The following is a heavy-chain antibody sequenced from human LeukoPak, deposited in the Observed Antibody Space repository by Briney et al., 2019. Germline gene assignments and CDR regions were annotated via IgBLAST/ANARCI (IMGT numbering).Heavy chain of an antibody. CDR2: ISGSGGST. Sequence: PGGSLRLSCAASGFTFSSYAMSWVRQAPGKGLEWVSAISGSGGSTYYADSVKGRFTISRDNAKNTLYLQMNSLRPEDTAVYYCAKGSEYSSSLLDYWGQGTLVTVSS. CDR3: AKGSEYSSSLLDY. V-gene: IGHV3-23*01. D-gene: IGHD6-6*01. J-gene: IGHJ4*02. CDR1: GFTFSSYA.